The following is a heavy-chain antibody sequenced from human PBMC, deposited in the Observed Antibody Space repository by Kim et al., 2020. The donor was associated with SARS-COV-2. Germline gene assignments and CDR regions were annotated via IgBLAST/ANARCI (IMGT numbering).Heavy chain of an antibody. CDR3: AKDLGSWKGLYYYYYYGMDV. V-gene: IGHV3-23*01. Sequence: RFTISRDNSKNTLYLQMNSLRAEDTAVYYCAKDLGSWKGLYYYYYYGMDVWGQGTTVTVSS. D-gene: IGHD3-10*01. J-gene: IGHJ6*02.